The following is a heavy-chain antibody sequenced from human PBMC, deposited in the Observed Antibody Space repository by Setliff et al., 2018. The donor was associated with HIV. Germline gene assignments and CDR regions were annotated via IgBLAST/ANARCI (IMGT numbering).Heavy chain of an antibody. Sequence: SETLSLTCDVYGGSFSGYYWSWIRQPPGKGLEWIGKINHSGSTNYNPSLKSRVTISVDTSRNQFSLKLSSVTAADTAVYYCASGPYCSNGVCRDWVWFFDYWGQGKVVTVSS. D-gene: IGHD2-8*01. J-gene: IGHJ4*02. V-gene: IGHV4-34*01. CDR1: GGSFSGYY. CDR3: ASGPYCSNGVCRDWVWFFDY. CDR2: INHSGST.